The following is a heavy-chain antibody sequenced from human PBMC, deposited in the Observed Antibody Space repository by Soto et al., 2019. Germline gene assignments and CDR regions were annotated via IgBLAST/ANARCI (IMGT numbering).Heavy chain of an antibody. CDR1: GFTFSNAW. CDR3: TTDRITMIVVVITEVDY. CDR2: IKSKTDGGTT. D-gene: IGHD3-22*01. Sequence: GGSLRLSCAASGFTFSNAWMNWVRQAPGKGLEWVGRIKSKTDGGTTDYAAPVKGRFTISRDDSKNTLYLQMNNLKTEDTAVYYCTTDRITMIVVVITEVDYWGQGTLVTVSS. V-gene: IGHV3-15*07. J-gene: IGHJ4*02.